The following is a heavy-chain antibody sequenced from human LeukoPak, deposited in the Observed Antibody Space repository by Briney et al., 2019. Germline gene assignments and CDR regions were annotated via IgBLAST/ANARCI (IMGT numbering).Heavy chain of an antibody. V-gene: IGHV1-18*01. Sequence: VSVKVSCKASGYTFTSYGISWVRQAPGQGLEWMGWISAYNGNTNYAQKLQGRVTMTTDTSTSTAYMELWSLRSDDTAVYYCARDRGSGWYVTIEGWFDPWGQGTLVTVSS. CDR2: ISAYNGNT. J-gene: IGHJ5*02. D-gene: IGHD6-19*01. CDR3: ARDRGSGWYVTIEGWFDP. CDR1: GYTFTSYG.